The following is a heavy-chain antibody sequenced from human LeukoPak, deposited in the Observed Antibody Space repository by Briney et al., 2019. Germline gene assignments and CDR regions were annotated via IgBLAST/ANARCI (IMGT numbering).Heavy chain of an antibody. Sequence: GGSLRLSCAASGFTFSSYSMNWVRQAPGKGLEWVSSISSSSSYIYYADSVKGRFTISRDNAKNSLYLQMNSLRAEDTAVYYCASYYDFWSGYYGGAFDIWGQGTMVTVSS. D-gene: IGHD3-3*01. V-gene: IGHV3-21*01. CDR2: ISSSSSYI. CDR3: ASYYDFWSGYYGGAFDI. J-gene: IGHJ3*02. CDR1: GFTFSSYS.